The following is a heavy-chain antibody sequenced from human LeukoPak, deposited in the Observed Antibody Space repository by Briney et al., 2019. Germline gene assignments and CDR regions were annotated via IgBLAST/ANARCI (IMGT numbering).Heavy chain of an antibody. CDR1: GFILSDYL. J-gene: IGHJ4*02. D-gene: IGHD2-15*01. CDR3: AREFHSGGQPLRYFDF. Sequence: PGGSLRLSCAASGFILSDYLMHWVRQAPGGRPVWVSRSSLDGSITDYADFVKGRFTMSRDNARNTVFLQLSSLTAEDRAMYYCAREFHSGGQPLRYFDFWGQGALVTVSS. CDR2: SSLDGSIT. V-gene: IGHV3-74*01.